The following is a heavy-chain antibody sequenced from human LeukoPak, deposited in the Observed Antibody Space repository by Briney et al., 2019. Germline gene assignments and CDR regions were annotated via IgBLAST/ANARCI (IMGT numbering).Heavy chain of an antibody. D-gene: IGHD6-6*01. V-gene: IGHV3-30*04. CDR3: ARDSGFSGTQRGEY. CDR2: ISYDGSTE. Sequence: GGSLRLSCAASGFIFSSYAMHWVRQAPGKGLEWGAVISYDGSTEYYADSVKGRFTISRDNSKNTLYLQMNSLRAEDTAVYYCARDSGFSGTQRGEYWGQGTLVTVSS. CDR1: GFIFSSYA. J-gene: IGHJ4*02.